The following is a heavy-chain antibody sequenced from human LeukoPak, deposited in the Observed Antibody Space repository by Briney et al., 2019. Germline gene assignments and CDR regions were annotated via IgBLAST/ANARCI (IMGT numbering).Heavy chain of an antibody. Sequence: PGGSLRLSCAASGFTFSSYAMSWVRQAPGKGLEWVSAISGSGGSTYYADSVKGRFTISRDNSKNTVYLQMNSLRAEDTAVYYCASDSVSGSYYSYWGQGTLVTVSS. CDR1: GFTFSSYA. CDR3: ASDSVSGSYYSY. V-gene: IGHV3-23*01. CDR2: ISGSGGST. J-gene: IGHJ4*02. D-gene: IGHD3-10*01.